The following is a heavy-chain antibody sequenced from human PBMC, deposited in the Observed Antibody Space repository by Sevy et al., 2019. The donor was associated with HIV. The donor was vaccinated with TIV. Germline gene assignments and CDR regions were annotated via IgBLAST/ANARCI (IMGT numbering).Heavy chain of an antibody. CDR2: LNQGGTES. Sequence: GGSLRLSCAASGFTFSTYWMSWVRRAPGKGLEWVANLNQGGTESHYVDSVKGRFTISRDNAQNSLYLQMNSLRADDMAVYYCARLAVVSGRFDPWGQGTLVTVSS. J-gene: IGHJ5*02. CDR1: GFTFSTYW. CDR3: ARLAVVSGRFDP. D-gene: IGHD3-10*01. V-gene: IGHV3-7*03.